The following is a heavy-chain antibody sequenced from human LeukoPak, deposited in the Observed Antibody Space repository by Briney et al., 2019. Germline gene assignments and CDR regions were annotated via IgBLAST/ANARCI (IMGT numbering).Heavy chain of an antibody. Sequence: SGGSLRLSCAASGFTFSSYEMNWVRQAPGKGLEWVSYISSSGSPIYYADSVKGRFTISRDNAKNSLYLQMNSLRAEDTAVYYCARGPSGGNNLWMDYWGQGTLVTVSS. CDR3: ARGPSGGNNLWMDY. V-gene: IGHV3-48*03. CDR1: GFTFSSYE. CDR2: ISSSGSPI. D-gene: IGHD1-20*01. J-gene: IGHJ4*02.